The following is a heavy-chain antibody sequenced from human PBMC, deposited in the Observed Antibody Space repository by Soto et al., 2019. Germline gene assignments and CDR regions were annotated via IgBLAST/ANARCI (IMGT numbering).Heavy chain of an antibody. D-gene: IGHD3-22*01. Sequence: GGSLRLSCAASGFTFSGYGMHWVRQAPGKGLEWVAVIWNDGSKSYHAASVKGRFTISSDNPKNTLYLQMNSLRAEDTAVYYCAKTALMIVVATCFDYWGQGTLVTVSS. CDR2: IWNDGSKS. V-gene: IGHV3-33*03. CDR1: GFTFSGYG. CDR3: AKTALMIVVATCFDY. J-gene: IGHJ4*02.